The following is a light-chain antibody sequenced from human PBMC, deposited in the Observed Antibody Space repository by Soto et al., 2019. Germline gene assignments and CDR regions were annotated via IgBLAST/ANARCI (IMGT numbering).Light chain of an antibody. CDR2: RDN. CDR1: ISNIGTNY. CDR3: AAWDDTVRSYV. Sequence: QAVVTQPPSVSGTPGQRVTISCSGGISNIGTNYVHWFQQLPGTAPKVLSNRDNQRPSGVPDRFSGSKSGTSASLAISGLRSEAEAEYYCAAWDDTVRSYVFGTGTQLTVL. J-gene: IGLJ1*01. V-gene: IGLV1-47*01.